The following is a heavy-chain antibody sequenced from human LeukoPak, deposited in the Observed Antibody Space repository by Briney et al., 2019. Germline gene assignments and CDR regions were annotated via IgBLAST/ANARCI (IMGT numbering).Heavy chain of an antibody. Sequence: PSETLSLTCAVYGGSFSGYYWSWIRQPPGKGLEWIGEIDHSGSTNYNPSLKSRVTISVDTSKNQFSLKLTSITAADTAVYYCARGLIRTMFGVVSPPGYWGQGTLVTVSS. J-gene: IGHJ4*02. CDR3: ARGLIRTMFGVVSPPGY. V-gene: IGHV4-34*01. CDR1: GGSFSGYY. CDR2: IDHSGST. D-gene: IGHD3-3*01.